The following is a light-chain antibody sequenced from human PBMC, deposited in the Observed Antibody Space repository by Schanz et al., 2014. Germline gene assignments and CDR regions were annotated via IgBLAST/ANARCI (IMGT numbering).Light chain of an antibody. Sequence: QSALTQPASVSGSPGQSITISCTGTSGDVGTYNLVSWYQQHPGKAPKVMIYEGSKRPSGVSNRFSGSKSGNTASLTVSGLQGEDEADYYCSSYTSSSTYYVFGTGTKLTVL. CDR3: SSYTSSSTYYV. CDR1: SGDVGTYNL. J-gene: IGLJ1*01. CDR2: EGS. V-gene: IGLV2-14*02.